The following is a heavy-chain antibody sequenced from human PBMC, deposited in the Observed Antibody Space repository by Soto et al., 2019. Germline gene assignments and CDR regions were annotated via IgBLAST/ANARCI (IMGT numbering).Heavy chain of an antibody. CDR1: GGSISSSSYY. CDR2: IYYSGST. V-gene: IGHV4-39*07. J-gene: IGHJ5*02. Sequence: LSLTCTVSGGSISSSSYYWGWIRQPPGKGLEWIGSIYYSGSTYYNPSLKSRVTISLDTSKNQFSLKVTSMTAADTAVYFCARARGGDSGDYASLFDRWGQGNLVTVSS. CDR3: ARARGGDSGDYASLFDR. D-gene: IGHD4-17*01.